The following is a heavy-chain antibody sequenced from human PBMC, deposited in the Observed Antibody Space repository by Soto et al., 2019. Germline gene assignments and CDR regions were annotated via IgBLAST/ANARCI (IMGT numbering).Heavy chain of an antibody. CDR2: IYYSGST. CDR1: GGSISSYY. J-gene: IGHJ4*02. V-gene: IGHV4-59*01. CDR3: ARYNYDILTGYLDY. Sequence: PSETLSLTCTVSGGSISSYYWSWIRQPPGKGLEWIGYIYYSGSTNYNPSLKSRVTISVDTSKNQFSLKLSSVTAADTAVYYCARYNYDILTGYLDYWGQGTLVTVS. D-gene: IGHD3-9*01.